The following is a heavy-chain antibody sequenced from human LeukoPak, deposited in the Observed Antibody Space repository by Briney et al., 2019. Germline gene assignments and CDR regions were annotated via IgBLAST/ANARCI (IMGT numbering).Heavy chain of an antibody. V-gene: IGHV2-5*02. D-gene: IGHD3-10*01. CDR1: GFSLRTRGVG. Sequence: SAPTLLYPTPTLTLTCTFSGFSLRTRGVGVGWIRQPPGKALEWLALIYWDDDKRYSPSLKSRLTITKDTSKNQVVLTMPYMDPVDTATYYCAHSYYYGSGSYYMVLDYWGQGTLVTVSS. CDR2: IYWDDDK. CDR3: AHSYYYGSGSYYMVLDY. J-gene: IGHJ4*02.